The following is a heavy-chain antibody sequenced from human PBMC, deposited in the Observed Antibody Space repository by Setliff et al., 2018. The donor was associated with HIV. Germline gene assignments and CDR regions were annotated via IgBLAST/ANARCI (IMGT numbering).Heavy chain of an antibody. D-gene: IGHD3-16*01. V-gene: IGHV3-23*01. CDR1: GFDFTTYA. J-gene: IGHJ4*02. CDR3: ANGNDRFEN. Sequence: GGSLRLSCAASGFDFTTYAMTWLRQVPGKGLEWVSSISGPGATIFFADALKGRFTISRDNFQSTLYLQMNNLRAEDTAVYFCANGNDRFENWGQGTLVTVSS. CDR2: ISGPGATI.